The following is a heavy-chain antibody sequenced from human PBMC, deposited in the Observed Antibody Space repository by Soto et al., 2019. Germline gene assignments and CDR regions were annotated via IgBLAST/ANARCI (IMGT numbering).Heavy chain of an antibody. Sequence: PSETLSLTCTVSGGSISSYYWSWIRQPPGKGLEWIGEINHSGSTNYNPSLKSRVTISVDTSKNQFSLKLSSVTAADTAVYYCARELRYCSGGSCYIYFDYWGQGTLVTVSS. J-gene: IGHJ4*02. CDR2: INHSGST. V-gene: IGHV4-34*01. CDR1: GGSISSYY. D-gene: IGHD2-15*01. CDR3: ARELRYCSGGSCYIYFDY.